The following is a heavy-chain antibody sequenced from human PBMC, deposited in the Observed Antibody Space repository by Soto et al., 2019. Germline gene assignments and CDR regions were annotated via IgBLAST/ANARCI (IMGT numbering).Heavy chain of an antibody. V-gene: IGHV4-59*01. CDR1: GGSIISYY. CDR2: IYYSGST. J-gene: IGHJ6*02. CDR3: ARAGYYDSSGYLGRVYGMDV. D-gene: IGHD3-22*01. Sequence: PSETLSLTCTVTGGSIISYYWSGIRQHPGKGLEWIGYIYYSGSTNYNPSLKSRVTISVDTSKNQFSLKLSSVTAADTAVYYCARAGYYDSSGYLGRVYGMDVWGQGTTVTVSS.